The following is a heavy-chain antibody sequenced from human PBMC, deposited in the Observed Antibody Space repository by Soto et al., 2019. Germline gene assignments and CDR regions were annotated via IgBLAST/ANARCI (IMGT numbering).Heavy chain of an antibody. Sequence: VGSLRLSCAASGFTFSSYAMNWVRQAPGKGLEWVAGVSASGGGTSYADSVKGRFTISRDNSKDTLYLQMNSLRVEDTAVYYCAKSSSRAHYYAMDVWGQGTTVTVSS. CDR3: AKSSSRAHYYAMDV. J-gene: IGHJ6*02. CDR2: VSASGGGT. V-gene: IGHV3-23*01. D-gene: IGHD2-2*01. CDR1: GFTFSSYA.